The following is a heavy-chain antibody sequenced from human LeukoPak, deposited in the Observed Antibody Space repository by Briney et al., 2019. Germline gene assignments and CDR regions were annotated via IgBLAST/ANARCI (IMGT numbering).Heavy chain of an antibody. V-gene: IGHV3-7*03. CDR2: IRQDGTEK. CDR3: AKDDGYFINWFDP. D-gene: IGHD3-9*01. Sequence: QAGGSLRLSCAASGFSFSDYWMSWVRQAPGKGLEWVANIRQDGTEKNYVDSVKGRFTISRDNAENSLSLQMVSLRAEDTAVYYCAKDDGYFINWFDPWGQGTLVTVSS. CDR1: GFSFSDYW. J-gene: IGHJ5*02.